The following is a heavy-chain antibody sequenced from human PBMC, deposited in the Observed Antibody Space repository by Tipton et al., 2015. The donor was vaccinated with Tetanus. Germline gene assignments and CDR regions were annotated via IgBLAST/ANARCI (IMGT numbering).Heavy chain of an antibody. CDR2: ISYSGST. J-gene: IGHJ4*02. Sequence: TLSLTCTVSGGSVRSGSYYWNWIRQPPGKGLEWIGYISYSGSTNSNYSLKSRITISQDTSKNQFSLKLTSVTAADTAVYYSARANYDFPKKGPFDSWGQGTLVIASS. CDR1: GGSVRSGSYY. D-gene: IGHD3-3*01. CDR3: ARANYDFPKKGPFDS. V-gene: IGHV4-61*01.